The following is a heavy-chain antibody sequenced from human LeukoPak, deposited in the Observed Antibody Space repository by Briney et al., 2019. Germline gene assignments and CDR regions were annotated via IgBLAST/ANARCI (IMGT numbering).Heavy chain of an antibody. CDR3: ARAPSVTYMDV. CDR2: ISYDGSNK. V-gene: IGHV3-30*04. D-gene: IGHD4-17*01. J-gene: IGHJ6*03. CDR1: GFTFSTYA. Sequence: GRSLRLSCAASGFTFSTYAMHWVRQAPGKGLEWVAAISYDGSNKNYADSVKGRFTISRDNSKNTLYLQMNILRAEDTAVYYCARAPSVTYMDVWGKGTTVTISS.